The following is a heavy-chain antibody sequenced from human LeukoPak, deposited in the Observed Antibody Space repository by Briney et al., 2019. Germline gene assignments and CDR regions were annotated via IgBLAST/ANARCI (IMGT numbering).Heavy chain of an antibody. Sequence: SRTLSLTCTVSGGSISSYYWSWIRQPPGKGLEWIGYIYYSGSTNYNPSLKSRVTISVDTFKNQFSLKLSSVTAADTAVYYCAIAVTTFAFAFDIWGQGTMVTVSS. CDR1: GGSISSYY. V-gene: IGHV4-59*01. D-gene: IGHD4-17*01. J-gene: IGHJ3*02. CDR2: IYYSGST. CDR3: AIAVTTFAFAFDI.